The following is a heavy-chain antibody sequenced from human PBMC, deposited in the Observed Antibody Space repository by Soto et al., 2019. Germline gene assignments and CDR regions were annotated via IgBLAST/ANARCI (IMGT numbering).Heavy chain of an antibody. CDR2: INSGASTT. J-gene: IGHJ4*02. D-gene: IGHD3-10*01. Sequence: EVQLVESGGGLVQPGGSLRLSCAASGFTFSSSWMHWVRQAPGKGLVWVSRINSGASTTNYADSVKGRFTISRDNARNTLYLRMDSLTADDTAVYYCARGPTGWFGYDYWGQGTLVTVSS. V-gene: IGHV3-74*01. CDR1: GFTFSSSW. CDR3: ARGPTGWFGYDY.